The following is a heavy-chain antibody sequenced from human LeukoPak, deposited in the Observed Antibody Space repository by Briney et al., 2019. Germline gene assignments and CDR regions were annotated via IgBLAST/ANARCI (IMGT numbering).Heavy chain of an antibody. V-gene: IGHV4-4*02. Sequence: SETLSLTCAVSGASVSGTNWWTWVRQTPGKGLEWIGEIFPSGYTNYNPSLTSRVTISLDDSKNRFSLRLTSVAAADTAVYYCASRRNSDGDYYFDSWGQGTQVTVSS. D-gene: IGHD5-18*01. CDR1: GASVSGTNW. CDR3: ASRRNSDGDYYFDS. CDR2: IFPSGYT. J-gene: IGHJ4*02.